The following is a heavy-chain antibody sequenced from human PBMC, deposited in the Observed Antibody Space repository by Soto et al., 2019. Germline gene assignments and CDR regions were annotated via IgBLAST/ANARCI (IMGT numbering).Heavy chain of an antibody. J-gene: IGHJ5*02. CDR2: IWYDGSNK. D-gene: IGHD6-19*01. Sequence: GGSLRLSCAASGFTFSSYGMHWVRQAPGKGLEWVAVIWYDGSNKYYADSVKGRFTISRDNSKNTLYLQMNSLRAEDTAVYYCARDGEGGWYVNWFDPWGQGTLVTVSS. CDR3: ARDGEGGWYVNWFDP. CDR1: GFTFSSYG. V-gene: IGHV3-33*01.